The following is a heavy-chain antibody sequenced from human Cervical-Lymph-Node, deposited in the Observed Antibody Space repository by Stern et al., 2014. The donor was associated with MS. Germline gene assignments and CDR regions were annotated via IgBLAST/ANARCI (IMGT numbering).Heavy chain of an antibody. CDR3: ARDDRGSSWYRFDF. D-gene: IGHD6-13*01. J-gene: IGHJ4*02. V-gene: IGHV4-31*03. CDR2: IYYSGST. Sequence: QLQLQESGPGVAKPSQTLSLTCTASGGSISTDGYYWTWIRQHPEKGLEWIGYIYYSGSTYYNPSLKSRVTRSLDTSKNQFSLNLSSVTAADTAIYYCARDDRGSSWYRFDFWGQGTLVTVSS. CDR1: GGSISTDGYY.